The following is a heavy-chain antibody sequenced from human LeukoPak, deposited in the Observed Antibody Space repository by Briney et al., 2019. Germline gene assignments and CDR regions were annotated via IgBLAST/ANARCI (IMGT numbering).Heavy chain of an antibody. V-gene: IGHV3-48*01. J-gene: IGHJ4*02. Sequence: GGSLRLSCAASGFTFSSYSMNWVRQAPGKGLEWISYISRSSSTIYYADSVKGRFTISRDNAKNSLSLQMDGLRAEDTAVYYCARDPYSSSSFDFWGREPWSPSPQ. D-gene: IGHD6-6*01. CDR3: ARDPYSSSSFDF. CDR1: GFTFSSYS. CDR2: ISRSSSTI.